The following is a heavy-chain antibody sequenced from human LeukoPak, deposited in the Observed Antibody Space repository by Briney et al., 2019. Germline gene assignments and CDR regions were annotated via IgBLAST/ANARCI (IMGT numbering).Heavy chain of an antibody. Sequence: GASVKVSCKASGGTFSSYAISWVRQAPGQGLEWMGRIIPILGIANYSQKFQGRVTITADKSTSTAYMELSSLRSEDTAVYYCARGLYYYDSSGYPAFDYWGQGTLVTASS. V-gene: IGHV1-69*04. J-gene: IGHJ4*02. CDR2: IIPILGIA. CDR3: ARGLYYYDSSGYPAFDY. D-gene: IGHD3-22*01. CDR1: GGTFSSYA.